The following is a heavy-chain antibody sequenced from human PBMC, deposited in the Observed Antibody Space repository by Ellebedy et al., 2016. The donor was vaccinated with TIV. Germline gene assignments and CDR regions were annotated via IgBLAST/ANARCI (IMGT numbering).Heavy chain of an antibody. CDR1: GFTFSNHA. D-gene: IGHD1-26*01. V-gene: IGHV3-23*01. CDR2: ITSTADRT. Sequence: GGSLRLXCAASGFTFSNHAMAWVRQAPGKGLEWVSSITSTADRTHYADSVKGRFTISRDNSKNTVDLQMNSLRAEDTAVYYCARGGAGFDSMNRELSFDSWGQGTLVTVSS. J-gene: IGHJ4*02. CDR3: ARGGAGFDSMNRELSFDS.